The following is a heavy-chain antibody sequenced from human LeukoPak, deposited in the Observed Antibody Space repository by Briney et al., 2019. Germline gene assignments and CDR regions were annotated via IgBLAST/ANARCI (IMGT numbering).Heavy chain of an antibody. Sequence: ASVKVSCKASGYTFTCYDINWLRQATGQGLEWMGWMNPNSGNTGYAQKFQGRVTMTKNTSISTAYMELSSLRSEDPAVYYCARGWGWTGIAAAGIDYWGQGRLVAVCS. D-gene: IGHD6-13*01. CDR2: MNPNSGNT. CDR1: GYTFTCYD. V-gene: IGHV1-8*01. CDR3: ARGWGWTGIAAAGIDY. J-gene: IGHJ4*02.